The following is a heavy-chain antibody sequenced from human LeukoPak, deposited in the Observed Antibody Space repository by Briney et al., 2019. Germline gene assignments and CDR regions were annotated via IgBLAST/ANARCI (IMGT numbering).Heavy chain of an antibody. Sequence: SVKVSCKASGGTFSSYAISWVRQAPGQGLEWMGGIIPIFGTANYAQKFQGRVTITADKPTSTAYMELSSLRSEDTAVYYCASPRAGSYYYFDYWGQGTLVTVSS. CDR1: GGTFSSYA. J-gene: IGHJ4*02. V-gene: IGHV1-69*06. D-gene: IGHD3-10*01. CDR2: IIPIFGTA. CDR3: ASPRAGSYYYFDY.